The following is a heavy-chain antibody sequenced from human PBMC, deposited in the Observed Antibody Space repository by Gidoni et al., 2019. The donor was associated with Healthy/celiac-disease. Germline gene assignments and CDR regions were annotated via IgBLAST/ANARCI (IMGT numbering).Heavy chain of an antibody. J-gene: IGHJ6*02. D-gene: IGHD3-22*01. V-gene: IGHV1-69*06. CDR2: IIPIFGTT. Sequence: QVQLVQSGAEVKKPGSSVKVSCKASGGTFSSYAISWVRQAPGQGLEWMGGIIPIFGTTNYAQKFQGRVTITADKATSTAYMELSSLRSEDTAVYYCARSGIGDSSGSQAYYGMDVWGQGTTVTVSS. CDR3: ARSGIGDSSGSQAYYGMDV. CDR1: GGTFSSYA.